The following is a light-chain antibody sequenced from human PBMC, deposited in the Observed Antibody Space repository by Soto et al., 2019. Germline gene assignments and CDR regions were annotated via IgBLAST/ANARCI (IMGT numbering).Light chain of an antibody. CDR1: QSVSTSY. V-gene: IGKV3-20*01. J-gene: IGKJ5*01. CDR2: GAS. Sequence: EIVLTQSPGTLSLSPGERATLACRASQSVSTSYLAWYQQKPGQAPRLLIYGASSRATGIPDGFSGTGSGTDFTRTISRLEPEDFAMYYCQHYDTSPPITFGQGTRLEIK. CDR3: QHYDTSPPIT.